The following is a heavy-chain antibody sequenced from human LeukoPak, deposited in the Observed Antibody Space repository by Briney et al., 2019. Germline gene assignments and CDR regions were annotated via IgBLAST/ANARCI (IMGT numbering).Heavy chain of an antibody. Sequence: SETLSLTCAVYGGSFSGYYWSWIRQPPGKGLEWVGEINHSGGTNYNPSLKSRVTISVDTSKNQFSLKLSSVTAADTAVYYCARGRRYSSSPPDYWGQGTLVTVSS. J-gene: IGHJ4*02. CDR2: INHSGGT. CDR1: GGSFSGYY. V-gene: IGHV4-34*01. CDR3: ARGRRYSSSPPDY. D-gene: IGHD6-13*01.